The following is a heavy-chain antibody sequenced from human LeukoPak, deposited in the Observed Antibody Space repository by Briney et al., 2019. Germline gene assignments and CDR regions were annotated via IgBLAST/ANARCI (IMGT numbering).Heavy chain of an antibody. J-gene: IGHJ6*03. CDR2: IWYDGSNK. D-gene: IGHD6-6*01. Sequence: GGSLRLSCAASGFTFSSYDMHWVRQAPGKGLEWVAVIWYDGSNKYYADSVKGRFTISRDNSKNTLYLQMNSLRAEDTAVYYCARRYSSSSSDGYYYYYMDVWGKGTTVTVSS. CDR1: GFTFSSYD. V-gene: IGHV3-33*01. CDR3: ARRYSSSSSDGYYYYYMDV.